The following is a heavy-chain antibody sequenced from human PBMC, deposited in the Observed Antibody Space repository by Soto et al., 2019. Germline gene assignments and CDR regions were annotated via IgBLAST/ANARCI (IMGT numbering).Heavy chain of an antibody. Sequence: SETLSLTCTVSGGSISGYYWSWIRRPPGKGLEWIGNVYYSGGAKYNPSVKRRVSISVDTSKNQFSLNLSSVTAADTAVYYCTRDGDGRMTTNPYYYYGMDVWGPGITVTVSS. J-gene: IGHJ6*02. CDR1: GGSISGYY. D-gene: IGHD2-21*02. CDR3: TRDGDGRMTTNPYYYYGMDV. V-gene: IGHV4-59*01. CDR2: VYYSGGA.